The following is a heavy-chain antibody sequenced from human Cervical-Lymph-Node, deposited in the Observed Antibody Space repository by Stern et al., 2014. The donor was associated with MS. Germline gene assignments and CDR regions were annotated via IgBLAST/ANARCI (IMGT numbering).Heavy chain of an antibody. CDR1: GGSISSYY. CDR2: IYYSGST. Sequence: QLQLQESGPGLVKPSETLSLTCTVSGGSISSYYWSWIRQPPGKGLEWIGYIYYSGSTNYNPSLKSRVTISVDTSKNQFSLKLSSVTAADTAVYYCARYSSSWGYYFDYWGQGTLVTVSS. D-gene: IGHD6-13*01. V-gene: IGHV4-59*01. CDR3: ARYSSSWGYYFDY. J-gene: IGHJ4*02.